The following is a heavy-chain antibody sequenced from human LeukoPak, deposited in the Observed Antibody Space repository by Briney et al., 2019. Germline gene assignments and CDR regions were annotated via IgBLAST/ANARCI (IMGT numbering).Heavy chain of an antibody. J-gene: IGHJ4*02. CDR2: MNPNSGNT. Sequence: ASVKVSXKASGYTFTSYDINWVRQATGQGLEWMGWMNPNSGNTGYAQKFQGRVTMTRNTSISTACMELSSLRSEDTAVYYCVRRLRPVTDFDYWGQGTLVTVSS. CDR3: VRRLRPVTDFDY. CDR1: GYTFTSYD. D-gene: IGHD4-17*01. V-gene: IGHV1-8*01.